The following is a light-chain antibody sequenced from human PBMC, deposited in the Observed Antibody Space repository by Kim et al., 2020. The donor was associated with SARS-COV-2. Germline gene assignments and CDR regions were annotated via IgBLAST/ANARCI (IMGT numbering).Light chain of an antibody. CDR2: DVS. CDR1: SSDVGGYNY. J-gene: IGLJ3*02. CDR3: SSYTSSSTPNWV. V-gene: IGLV2-14*03. Sequence: SITISCTGTSSDVGGYNYVSWYQQHPGKAPKLIIYDVSNRPSGVSNRFSGSKSGNTASLTISGLQAEDEADYYCSSYTSSSTPNWVFGGGTQLTVL.